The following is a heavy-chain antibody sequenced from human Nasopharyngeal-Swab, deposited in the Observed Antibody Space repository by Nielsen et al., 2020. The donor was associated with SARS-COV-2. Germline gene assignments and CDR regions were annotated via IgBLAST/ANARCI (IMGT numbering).Heavy chain of an antibody. D-gene: IGHD6-13*01. V-gene: IGHV1-18*01. J-gene: IGHJ6*02. CDR3: ARHSGGRWYSAMDF. CDR2: ISQYDTYK. Sequence: WVRQAPGQGLEWMGWISQYDTYKNYAQKFQGRLTMTTDTSTNTADMELRSLRSDDTGLYYCARHSGGRWYSAMDFWGQGTTVTVSS.